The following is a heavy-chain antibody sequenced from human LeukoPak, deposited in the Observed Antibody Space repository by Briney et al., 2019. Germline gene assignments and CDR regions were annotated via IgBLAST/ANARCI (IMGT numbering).Heavy chain of an antibody. V-gene: IGHV4-39*02. CDR2: IYNTGTT. D-gene: IGHD6-13*01. Sequence: PSETLSLTCTVSGGSISSSSFFWGWIRQIPGKRLEWIGNIYNTGTTLYNPSLKTRVTISVDTSKIHFSPSLRSVTAADTAVYFCARSRIAAPGTEYFQHWGRGTLVSVSS. CDR1: GGSISSSSFF. J-gene: IGHJ1*01. CDR3: ARSRIAAPGTEYFQH.